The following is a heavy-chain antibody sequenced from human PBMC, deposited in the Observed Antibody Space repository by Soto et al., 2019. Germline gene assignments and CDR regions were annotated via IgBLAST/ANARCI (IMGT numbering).Heavy chain of an antibody. J-gene: IGHJ4*02. CDR3: ATGEWLRPPGGYFDY. CDR1: GGTFSSYA. V-gene: IGHV1-69*12. CDR2: IIPIFGTA. Sequence: QVQLVQSGAEVKKPGSSVKVSCKASGGTFSSYAISWVRQAPGQGLEWMGGIIPIFGTANYAQKFQGRVTNXXDXSXTTAYMELSSLRSADTAVYYCATGEWLRPPGGYFDYWGQGTLVTVSS. D-gene: IGHD5-12*01.